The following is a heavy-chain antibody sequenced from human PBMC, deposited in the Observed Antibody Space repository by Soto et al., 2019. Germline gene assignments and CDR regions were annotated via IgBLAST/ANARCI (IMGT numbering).Heavy chain of an antibody. J-gene: IGHJ4*02. CDR3: ARMLKRGTSDWIQIDY. Sequence: SGPTLVNPTQTLTLTCTVSGFALTTIGMCVTCIRQPPGKALEWLALIEWADDKNYNLSLMTRLTLSKDTSKNQVVLTMTNMDPVDTGTYYCARMLKRGTSDWIQIDYWGQGTLVTVSS. V-gene: IGHV2-70*01. CDR2: IEWADDK. CDR1: GFALTTIGMC. D-gene: IGHD3-9*01.